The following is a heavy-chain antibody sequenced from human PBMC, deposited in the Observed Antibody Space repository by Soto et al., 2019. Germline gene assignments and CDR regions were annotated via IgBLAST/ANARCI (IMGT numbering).Heavy chain of an antibody. Sequence: QITLKESGPTLVNPTQTLTLTCTFSGFSPSTSGVGVGWIRQPPGKALEWLALIYWDDDKRYSPSLKSRLTITKDTSKNQVVITMTNMDPVDTATYYCARLWFGENSFDPWGQGTLVTVSS. CDR2: IYWDDDK. D-gene: IGHD3-10*01. CDR1: GFSPSTSGVG. V-gene: IGHV2-5*02. J-gene: IGHJ5*02. CDR3: ARLWFGENSFDP.